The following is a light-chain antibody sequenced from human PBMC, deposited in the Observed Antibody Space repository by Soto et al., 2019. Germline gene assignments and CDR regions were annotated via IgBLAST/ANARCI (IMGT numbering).Light chain of an antibody. CDR3: QQYGSSYT. V-gene: IGKV3-20*01. CDR2: DAS. Sequence: EIVMRHSPGTLSLSPGERATLPCRASQSVSSYLAWYQQKPGQAPRLLIYDASIRATGIPDRFSGSGSGTDFTLTISRLEPEDFAVYYCQQYGSSYTFGQGTKVDIK. CDR1: QSVSSY. J-gene: IGKJ2*01.